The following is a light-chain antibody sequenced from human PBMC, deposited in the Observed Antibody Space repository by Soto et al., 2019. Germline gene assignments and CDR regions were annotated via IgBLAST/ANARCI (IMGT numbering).Light chain of an antibody. J-gene: IGKJ4*01. CDR2: AAS. Sequence: DIQMTQSPSSLSASVGGSVTITCRASQSIGTYLNWYQQESRRAPKLLICAASSLQSVVPSRFSGSGTGVNFTLSVSNLQPGDFATYYCQQTFSVPPTFGGGTKVDLK. CDR1: QSIGTY. V-gene: IGKV1-39*01. CDR3: QQTFSVPPT.